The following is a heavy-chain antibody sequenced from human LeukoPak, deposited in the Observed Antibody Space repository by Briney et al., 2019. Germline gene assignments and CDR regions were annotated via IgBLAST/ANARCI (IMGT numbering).Heavy chain of an antibody. CDR2: IKQDGSEK. CDR3: ARSRLGYSYVLDY. D-gene: IGHD5-18*01. J-gene: IGHJ4*02. V-gene: IGHV3-7*01. Sequence: GGSLRLSCAASGFTFSTYRMSWVRQAPGKGLEWVANIKQDGSEKHYVDSVKGRFTISRDNAKNSLYLQMSSLRAEDTAVYYCARSRLGYSYVLDYWGQGTLVTVSS. CDR1: GFTFSTYR.